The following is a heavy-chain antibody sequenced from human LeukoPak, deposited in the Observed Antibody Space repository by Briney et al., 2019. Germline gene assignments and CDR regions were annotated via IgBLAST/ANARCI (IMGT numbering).Heavy chain of an antibody. J-gene: IGHJ3*02. CDR3: ARDHPYYDFWSGYLPLGAFDI. D-gene: IGHD3-3*01. CDR2: IYYSGST. V-gene: IGHV4-39*02. CDR1: GGSISSSSYY. Sequence: SETLSLTCTVSGGSISSSSYYWGWIRQPPGKGLEWIGSIYYSGSTYYNPSLKSRVTISVDTSKTQFSLKLGSVTAADTAVYYCARDHPYYDFWSGYLPLGAFDIWGQGTMVTVSS.